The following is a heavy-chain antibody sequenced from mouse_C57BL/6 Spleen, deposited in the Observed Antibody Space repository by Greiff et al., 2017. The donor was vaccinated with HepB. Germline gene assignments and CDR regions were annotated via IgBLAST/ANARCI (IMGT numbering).Heavy chain of an antibody. CDR1: GNPFASYW. Sequence: VQRQRPGAERGRPGSSVKLSGKASGNPFASYWRHGGKRRPIQGLEWIGNIDPSDSETHYKRKFKDKATLTVDKSSSTAYMQLSSLTSEDSAVYYCARDRNYAIDDWGPRTSVTASS. J-gene: IGHJ4*01. CDR3: ARDRNYAIDD. V-gene: IGHV1-52*01. CDR2: IDPSDSET.